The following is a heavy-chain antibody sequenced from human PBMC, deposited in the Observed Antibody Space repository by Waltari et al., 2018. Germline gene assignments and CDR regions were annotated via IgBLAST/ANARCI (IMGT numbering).Heavy chain of an antibody. D-gene: IGHD3-16*01. CDR3: ASGGGDVFDY. Sequence: QVQLQQWGAGLLKPSETLSLTCAVYGGSFSGYSWSWIRQPPGKGLEWIGEINHSGSTNYNPSLKSRVTISVDTSKNQFSLKLSSVTAADTAVYYCASGGGDVFDYWGQGTLVTVSS. V-gene: IGHV4-34*01. CDR2: INHSGST. CDR1: GGSFSGYS. J-gene: IGHJ4*02.